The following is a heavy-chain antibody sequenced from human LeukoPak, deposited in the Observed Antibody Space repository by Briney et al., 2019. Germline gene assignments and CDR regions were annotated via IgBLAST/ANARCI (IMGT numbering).Heavy chain of an antibody. V-gene: IGHV1-2*02. CDR2: INPNSGGT. CDR3: ARGPIGRQWLVSYNWFDP. Sequence: ASVKVSCKASGYTFTGYYMHWVRQAPGQGLEWMGWINPNSGGTNYAQKFQGRVTMTRDTSISTAYMELSRLRSDDTAVYYCARGPIGRQWLVSYNWFDPWGQGTLVTVSS. CDR1: GYTFTGYY. J-gene: IGHJ5*02. D-gene: IGHD6-19*01.